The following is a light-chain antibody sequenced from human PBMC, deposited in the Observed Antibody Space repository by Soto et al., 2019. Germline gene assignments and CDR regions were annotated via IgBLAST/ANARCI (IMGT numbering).Light chain of an antibody. J-gene: IGKJ3*01. Sequence: DIQMTQSPSSLSASVGDSVAITCRASQDISNFLNWYQQTPGKAPKLLTYDASDLETVVPSRFSGTGSGKDFTFTISNVQPEDTATYYCKQYDSLPFTFGPGTKVDIK. V-gene: IGKV1-33*01. CDR2: DAS. CDR1: QDISNF. CDR3: KQYDSLPFT.